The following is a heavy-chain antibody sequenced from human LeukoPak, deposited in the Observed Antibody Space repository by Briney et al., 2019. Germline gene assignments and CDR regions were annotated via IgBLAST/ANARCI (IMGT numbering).Heavy chain of an antibody. CDR3: AKDMGTGIAAAARFDP. CDR1: GFTFDDYA. CDR2: ISWDGGST. D-gene: IGHD6-13*01. J-gene: IGHJ5*02. V-gene: IGHV3-43D*04. Sequence: GGSLTLSCAASGFTFDDYAMHWVRQAPGKGLEWVSLISWDGGSTYYADSVKGRFTISRDNSKNSLYLQMNSLRAEDTALYYCAKDMGTGIAAAARFDPWGQGTLVTVSS.